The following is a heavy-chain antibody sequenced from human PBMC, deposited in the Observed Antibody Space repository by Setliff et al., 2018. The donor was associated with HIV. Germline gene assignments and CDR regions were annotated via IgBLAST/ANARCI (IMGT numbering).Heavy chain of an antibody. V-gene: IGHV4-59*01. CDR2: IYHSGRT. Sequence: LTCTVSGGSISSYYWSWIRQPPGKGLEWIGTIYHSGRTTYSPSLKNRLTISVDTSNNQFSLKLSSVIAADTAVYYCARVGYSRTSYAMDVWGQGTTVTVSS. CDR3: ARVGYSRTSYAMDV. D-gene: IGHD5-12*01. CDR1: GGSISSYY. J-gene: IGHJ6*02.